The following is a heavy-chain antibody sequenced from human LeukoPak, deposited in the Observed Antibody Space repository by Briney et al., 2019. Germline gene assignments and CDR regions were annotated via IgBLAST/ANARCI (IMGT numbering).Heavy chain of an antibody. CDR1: GYSISSGYY. Sequence: SETLSLTCTVSGYSISSGYYWGWIRQPPGKGLEWIGSIYHSGSTYYNPSLKSRVTISVDTSKNQFSLKLSSVTAADTAAYYCARRDYGDYVGAFDIWGQGTMVTVSS. D-gene: IGHD4-17*01. CDR2: IYHSGST. V-gene: IGHV4-38-2*02. J-gene: IGHJ3*02. CDR3: ARRDYGDYVGAFDI.